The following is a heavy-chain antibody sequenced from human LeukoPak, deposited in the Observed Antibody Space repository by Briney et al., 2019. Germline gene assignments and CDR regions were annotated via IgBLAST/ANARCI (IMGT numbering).Heavy chain of an antibody. CDR3: ASTGGVVPAAIFDY. D-gene: IGHD2-2*01. Sequence: SETLSLTCTVSGGSIRSSSYYWGWIRQPPGKGLEWIGSIYYSGSTYYNPSLKSRVTISVDTSKNQFSLKLSSVTAADTAVYYCASTGGVVPAAIFDYWGQGTLVTVSS. CDR1: GGSIRSSSYY. CDR2: IYYSGST. J-gene: IGHJ4*02. V-gene: IGHV4-39*07.